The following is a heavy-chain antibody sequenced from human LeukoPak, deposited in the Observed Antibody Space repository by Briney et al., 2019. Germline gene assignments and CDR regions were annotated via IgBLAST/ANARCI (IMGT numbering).Heavy chain of an antibody. D-gene: IGHD6-19*01. CDR3: ATDPHSSGWYDY. V-gene: IGHV1-24*01. CDR2: FDPEDGET. J-gene: IGHJ4*02. Sequence: ASVKVSCKASGGTFSSYAISWVRQAPGQGLEWMGGFDPEDGETIYAQKFQGRVTMTEDTSTDTAYMELSSLRSEDTAVYYCATDPHSSGWYDYWGQGTLVTVSS. CDR1: GGTFSSYA.